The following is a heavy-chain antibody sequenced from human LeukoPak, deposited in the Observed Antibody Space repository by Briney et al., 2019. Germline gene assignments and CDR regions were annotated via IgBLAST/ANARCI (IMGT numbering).Heavy chain of an antibody. CDR2: TYSGGTT. Sequence: GGSLRLSCAASGLIVSNSYMTWLRQAPGKGLEWVSITYSGGTTYYADSVKGRFTISRDNSKNPLNLRMASLRAEDTAVYYCARAVGYNYGYMSWGQGTLVTVSS. V-gene: IGHV3-53*01. D-gene: IGHD5-18*01. CDR3: ARAVGYNYGYMS. CDR1: GLIVSNSY. J-gene: IGHJ5*02.